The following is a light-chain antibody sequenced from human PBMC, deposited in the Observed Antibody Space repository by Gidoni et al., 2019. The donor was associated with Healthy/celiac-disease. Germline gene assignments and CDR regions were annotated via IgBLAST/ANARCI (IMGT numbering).Light chain of an antibody. Sequence: EIVLTQSPGTLSLSTGERATLSCRASQRVSSSYLAWYQQKPGQAPRLLIYGASSRATGIPDMFSGSGSGTDFSLTISRLEPEDFAVYYCQQYGSSPLFGQGTKVEIK. CDR2: GAS. V-gene: IGKV3-20*01. CDR1: QRVSSSY. CDR3: QQYGSSPL. J-gene: IGKJ1*01.